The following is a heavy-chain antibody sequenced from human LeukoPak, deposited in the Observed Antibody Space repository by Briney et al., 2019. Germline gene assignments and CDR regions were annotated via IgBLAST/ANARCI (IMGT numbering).Heavy chain of an antibody. CDR2: ISDSGSTT. D-gene: IGHD6-25*01. CDR3: AREDLVAAGAPFDY. CDR1: GFTFSDYY. Sequence: GGSLRLSCVASGFTFSDYYVTWIRQAPGKGLEWVAYISDSGSTTFYAASVQGRFTISRDNAKNSLYLQMTNLRVDDTAVYYCAREDLVAAGAPFDYWGQGTLVTVSS. V-gene: IGHV3-11*01. J-gene: IGHJ4*02.